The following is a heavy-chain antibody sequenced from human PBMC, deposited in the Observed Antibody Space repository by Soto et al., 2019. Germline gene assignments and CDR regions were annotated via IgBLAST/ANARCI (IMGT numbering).Heavy chain of an antibody. CDR2: IKQDGSEK. J-gene: IGHJ6*02. CDR1: GFTFSSYW. D-gene: IGHD3-10*01. V-gene: IGHV3-7*05. Sequence: GGSLRLSCAASGFTFSSYWMSWVRQAPGKGLEWVATIKQDGSEKYYVDSVKGRFTMSRDNAKNPPYLQMNSLRAEDTAVYYCARDVVRGIRYYYGMDVWGQGTTVTVSS. CDR3: ARDVVRGIRYYYGMDV.